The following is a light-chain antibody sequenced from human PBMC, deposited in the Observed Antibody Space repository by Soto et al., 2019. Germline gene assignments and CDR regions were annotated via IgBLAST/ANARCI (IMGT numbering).Light chain of an antibody. CDR3: QQYNGYSYT. CDR1: QSISNW. V-gene: IGKV1-5*03. Sequence: DIPMTQSPSTMSASVGDRVTITCRASQSISNWLAWYQQKPGKAPKLVIYKASSLESGVPSRFSGSGSGTEFTLTISSLQPDDFATYYYQQYNGYSYTFGQGTKLEIK. J-gene: IGKJ2*01. CDR2: KAS.